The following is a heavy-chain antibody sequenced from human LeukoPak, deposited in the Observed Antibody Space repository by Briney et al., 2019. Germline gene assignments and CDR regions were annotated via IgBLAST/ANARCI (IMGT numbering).Heavy chain of an antibody. CDR1: RFTFSTYA. CDR2: TRNKANSYTT. CDR3: AREARIAVAGYDY. Sequence: GGSLRLSCAASRFTFSTYAMSWVRQAPGKGLEWVGRTRNKANSYTTEYAASVKGRFTISRDDSKNSLYLQMNSLKTEDTAVYYCAREARIAVAGYDYWGQGTLVTVSS. J-gene: IGHJ4*02. V-gene: IGHV3-72*01. D-gene: IGHD6-19*01.